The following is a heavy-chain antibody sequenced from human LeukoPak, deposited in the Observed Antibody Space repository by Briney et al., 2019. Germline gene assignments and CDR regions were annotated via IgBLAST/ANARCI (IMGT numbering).Heavy chain of an antibody. CDR1: EFSVGSNY. V-gene: IGHV3-53*01. J-gene: IGHJ4*02. D-gene: IGHD1-26*01. CDR2: IYSGGST. Sequence: PGGSLRLSCAASEFSVGSNYMTWVRQAPGKGLEWVSVIYSGGSTYYADSVKGRFTISRDNSKNTLYLQMNSLRAEDTALYYCAKGVYSGTYYSDYWGQGTLVTVSS. CDR3: AKGVYSGTYYSDY.